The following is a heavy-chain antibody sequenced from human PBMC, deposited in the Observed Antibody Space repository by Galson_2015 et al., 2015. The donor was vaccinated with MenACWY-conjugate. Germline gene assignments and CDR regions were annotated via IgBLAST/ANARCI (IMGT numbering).Heavy chain of an antibody. CDR2: ISSSSSTI. CDR1: GFTFSSYS. V-gene: IGHV3-48*02. Sequence: SLRICCAASGFTFSSYSMNWVRQAPGKGLEWVSYISSSSSTIYYADSVKGRFIISRDNAKNSLYLQMNSLRDEDRAVYYCAGGLYYYDSSGTPIFDYWGQGTLATVSS. J-gene: IGHJ4*02. D-gene: IGHD3-22*01. CDR3: AGGLYYYDSSGTPIFDY.